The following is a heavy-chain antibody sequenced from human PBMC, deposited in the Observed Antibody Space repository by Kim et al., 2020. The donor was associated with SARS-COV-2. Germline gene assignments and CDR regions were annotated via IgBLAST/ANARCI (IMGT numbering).Heavy chain of an antibody. Sequence: GGSLRLSCAASGFTFSSYAMSWVRQAPGKGLEWVSAISGSGGSTYYADSVKGRFTISRDNSKNTLYLQMNSLRAEDTAVYYCANPAGSSSWSMGSLDWGQGTLVTVSS. CDR3: ANPAGSSSWSMGSLD. V-gene: IGHV3-23*01. D-gene: IGHD6-13*01. J-gene: IGHJ4*02. CDR1: GFTFSSYA. CDR2: ISGSGGST.